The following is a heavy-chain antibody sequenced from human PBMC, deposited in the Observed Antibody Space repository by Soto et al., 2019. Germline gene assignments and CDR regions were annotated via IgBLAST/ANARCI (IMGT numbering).Heavy chain of an antibody. Sequence: ASVKVSCKASRYTFTNFYIHWLRQAPGQGLEWMGIINPSGGSTTYPQKFQGRVTMTRDTSTSTVHMELITLRSEDTAVYYCARSQVRRPLDVWGPGTTVTVSS. V-gene: IGHV1-46*01. CDR1: RYTFTNFY. CDR2: INPSGGST. J-gene: IGHJ6*02. CDR3: ARSQVRRPLDV.